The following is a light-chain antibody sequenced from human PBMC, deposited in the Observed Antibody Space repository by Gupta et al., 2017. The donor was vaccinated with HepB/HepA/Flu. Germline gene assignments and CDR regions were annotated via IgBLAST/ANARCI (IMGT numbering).Light chain of an antibody. V-gene: IGLV1-44*01. CDR3: AAWDNSLNAL. CDR1: SSNIGTNT. CDR2: SNN. Sequence: QSVLTQPPSASGTPGQRVTISCSGSSSNIGTNTVNWYQQLPGTAPKLLIYSNNQRPSGVPDRSSGSKSGTSASLAISGLQAEDEAHYYCAAWDNSLNALFGGGTKLTVL. J-gene: IGLJ2*01.